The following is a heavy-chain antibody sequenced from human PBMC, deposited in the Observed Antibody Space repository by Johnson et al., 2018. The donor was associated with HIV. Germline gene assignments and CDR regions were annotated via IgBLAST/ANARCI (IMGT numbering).Heavy chain of an antibody. J-gene: IGHJ3*02. CDR1: GFTFSSYW. D-gene: IGHD5-24*01. V-gene: IGHV3-74*01. CDR2: INTDGSST. CDR3: AREMATIRGYAFDI. Sequence: VQLVESGGGLVQPGGSLRLSCAASGFTFSSYWMHWVRQAPGKGLVWVSRINTDGSSTTYADSVQGRFTISRDNSKNTLYLQMNSLRAEDTAVYYCAREMATIRGYAFDIWGQGTMVTVSS.